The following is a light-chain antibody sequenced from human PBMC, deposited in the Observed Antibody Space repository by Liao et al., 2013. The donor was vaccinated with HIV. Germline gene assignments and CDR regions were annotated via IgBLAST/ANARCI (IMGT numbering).Light chain of an antibody. Sequence: SYDLTQPPSVSVFSGQTASISCSGDNLGEKSASWYQQRPGQSPVLVIYQDNKRPSGIPERFSGSNSGNTATLTISGTQAMDEADYYCQAWDSSTAHVVFGGGTKLTVL. CDR1: NLGEKS. V-gene: IGLV3-1*01. CDR2: QDN. CDR3: QAWDSSTAHVV. J-gene: IGLJ2*01.